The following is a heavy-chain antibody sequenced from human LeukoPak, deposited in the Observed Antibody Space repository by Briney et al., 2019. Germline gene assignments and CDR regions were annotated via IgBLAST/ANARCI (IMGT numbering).Heavy chain of an antibody. CDR2: IKGDGTYK. Sequence: PGGSLRLSCATSGFTFSPSWMHWVRQAPGKGLEWVSRIKGDGTYKNYADSVRGRFTISRDNAKNTLSLQMNSLTAEDTAVYFCVRDGDAYNFDWWGQGALVTVSS. D-gene: IGHD5-24*01. CDR3: VRDGDAYNFDW. V-gene: IGHV3-74*01. CDR1: GFTFSPSW. J-gene: IGHJ4*02.